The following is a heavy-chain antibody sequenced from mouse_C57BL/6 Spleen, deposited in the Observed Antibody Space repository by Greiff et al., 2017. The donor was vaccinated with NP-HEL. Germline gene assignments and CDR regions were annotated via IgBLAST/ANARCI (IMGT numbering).Heavy chain of an antibody. Sequence: QVQLKQSGPELVKPGASVKLSCKASGYTFTSYDINWVKQRPGQGLEWIGWIYPRDGSTKYNEKFKGKATLTVDTSSSTAYMVLHSLTSEDSAVYFWARAIITTERYFDVWGTGTTVTVSS. V-gene: IGHV1-85*01. J-gene: IGHJ1*03. D-gene: IGHD1-1*01. CDR3: ARAIITTERYFDV. CDR1: GYTFTSYD. CDR2: IYPRDGST.